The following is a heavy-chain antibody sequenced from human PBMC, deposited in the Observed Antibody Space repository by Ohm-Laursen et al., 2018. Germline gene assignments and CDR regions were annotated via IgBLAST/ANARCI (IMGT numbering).Heavy chain of an antibody. CDR3: SRGQRNYYAMDV. J-gene: IGHJ6*02. CDR2: THYSSKWVY. D-gene: IGHD1-1*01. V-gene: IGHV6-1*01. CDR1: GDSVSSDSGA. Sequence: QTLSLTCAISGDSVSSDSGAWNWIRQSPSRGLEWLGRTHYSSKWVYDYAVSVKSRITITPDTSKNQFSPQLNSVTPEDSAVYYCSRGQRNYYAMDVWGQGTTVTVSS.